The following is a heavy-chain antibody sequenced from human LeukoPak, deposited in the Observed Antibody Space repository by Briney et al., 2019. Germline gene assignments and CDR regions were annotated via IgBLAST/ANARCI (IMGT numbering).Heavy chain of an antibody. CDR1: GFTFSSYG. CDR3: ARAPTTVVTRGATLDY. Sequence: GGSLRLSCAASGFTFSSYGMHWVRQAPGKGLEWVAVISYDGSNKYYADSVKGRFTISKDNSKNTLYLQMNSLRAEDTAVYYCARAPTTVVTRGATLDYWGQGTLVTVSS. J-gene: IGHJ4*02. V-gene: IGHV3-30*03. D-gene: IGHD4-23*01. CDR2: ISYDGSNK.